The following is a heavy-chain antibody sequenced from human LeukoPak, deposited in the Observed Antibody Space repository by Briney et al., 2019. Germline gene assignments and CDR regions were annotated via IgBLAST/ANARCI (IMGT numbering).Heavy chain of an antibody. D-gene: IGHD3-16*01. J-gene: IGHJ4*02. V-gene: IGHV4-59*08. CDR2: IYYSGTT. CDR3: ARHAHWGTGLVPY. CDR1: GDSISPNY. Sequence: SETLSLTCTVSGDSISPNYWSWLRQPPGKGLEWIAYIYYSGTTNYNPSLKSRVTISVDTSNNQFSLKLSSVTAADTAVYYCARHAHWGTGLVPYWGQGTLVTVSS.